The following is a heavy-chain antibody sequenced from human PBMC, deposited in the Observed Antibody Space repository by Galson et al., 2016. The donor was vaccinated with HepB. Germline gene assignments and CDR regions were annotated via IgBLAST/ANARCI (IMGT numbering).Heavy chain of an antibody. D-gene: IGHD2-15*01. CDR3: ARSRGVGYCSGGNCFEPLDH. CDR2: IYYSVAT. V-gene: IGHV4-31*03. Sequence: TLSLTCTVSGGPISSGAYFWSWIRQAPGKGLEWIGYIYYSVATHYNPSLESRVTISIDTSENQLSLNLRYLTAADTAVYYCARSRGVGYCSGGNCFEPLDHWGQGTLVTVSS. J-gene: IGHJ4*02. CDR1: GGPISSGAYF.